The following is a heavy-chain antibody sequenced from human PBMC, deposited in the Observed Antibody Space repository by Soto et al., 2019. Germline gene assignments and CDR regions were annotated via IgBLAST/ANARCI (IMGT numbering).Heavy chain of an antibody. V-gene: IGHV3-30*18. CDR3: AKARLRIVGANSFDY. CDR2: ISDDGDKR. J-gene: IGHJ4*02. D-gene: IGHD1-26*01. CDR1: GFTFSNYG. Sequence: GGSLRLSCVGSGFTFSNYGMHWVRQPPGKGLEWVALISDDGDKRYYADSVRGRLIISRDNSKDTLYLQMNSLGPDDTAVYFCAKARLRIVGANSFDYWGQGTPATVSS.